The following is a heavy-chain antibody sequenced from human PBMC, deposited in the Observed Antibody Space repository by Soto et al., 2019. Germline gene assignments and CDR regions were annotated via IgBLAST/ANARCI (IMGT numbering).Heavy chain of an antibody. CDR3: ARGPRGYVSSVYYYFAY. CDR1: GFTFSSYA. V-gene: IGHV3-30-3*01. Sequence: QVQLVESGGGVVQPGRSLRLSCAASGFTFSSYAMHWVRQAPGKGLEWVAVISYDGSNKYYADSVKGRFTISRDNSKNTLYLQMNGLRVEDTAVYYCARGPRGYVSSVYYYFAYGGQEPWSPSPQ. J-gene: IGHJ4*01. D-gene: IGHD3-22*01. CDR2: ISYDGSNK.